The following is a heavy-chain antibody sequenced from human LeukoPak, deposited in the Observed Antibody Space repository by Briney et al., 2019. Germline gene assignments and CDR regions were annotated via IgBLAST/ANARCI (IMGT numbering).Heavy chain of an antibody. CDR3: ARGSPGYCSGGTCYGMDY. J-gene: IGHJ4*02. CDR1: GFTFSTYA. V-gene: IGHV3-23*01. D-gene: IGHD2-15*01. Sequence: PGGSLRLSCAASGFTFSTYAMTWVRQAPGKGLEWVSTISGGGDRTYHGNSVKGRFTIPRDNAKNTLYLQMNSLRADDTAVYFCARGSPGYCSGGTCYGMDYWGQGTLVTVSS. CDR2: ISGGGDRT.